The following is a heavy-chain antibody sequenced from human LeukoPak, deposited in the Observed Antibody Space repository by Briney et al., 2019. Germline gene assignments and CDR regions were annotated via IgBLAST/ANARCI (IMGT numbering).Heavy chain of an antibody. CDR3: ARDNAGYYYYYGMDV. J-gene: IGHJ6*02. CDR2: IKQDGSEK. Sequence: GGSLRLSCTASGFTFSSYWMSWVRQAPGKGLEWVANIKQDGSEKYYVDSVKGRFTISRDNAKNSLYLQMNSLRAEDTAVYYCARDNAGYYYYYGMDVWGQGTTVTVSS. CDR1: GFTFSSYW. V-gene: IGHV3-7*01.